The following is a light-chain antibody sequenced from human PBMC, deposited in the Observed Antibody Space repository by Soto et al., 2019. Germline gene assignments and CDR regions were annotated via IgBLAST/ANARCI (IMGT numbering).Light chain of an antibody. Sequence: EIVLTQSPATLSSFPGERATLSCRASQSVSSYLAWYQQKPGQAPRLLIYDASNRATGIPARFSGSGSGTDFTLTISSLEPEDFAVYYCQQRSNWLTFGGGTKVDIK. CDR1: QSVSSY. J-gene: IGKJ4*01. V-gene: IGKV3-11*01. CDR2: DAS. CDR3: QQRSNWLT.